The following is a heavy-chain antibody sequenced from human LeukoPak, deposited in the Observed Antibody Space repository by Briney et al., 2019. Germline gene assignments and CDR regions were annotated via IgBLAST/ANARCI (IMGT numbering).Heavy chain of an antibody. D-gene: IGHD3-9*01. CDR2: INYGGHT. J-gene: IGHJ5*02. Sequence: PSETLSLTCTVSGGSMRSNSFYWGWIRQSPGTGLEWIANINYGGHTYYNPSVKSRVTLSVDVSKNRFSLNLTSVTAADTALYFCARTHFDSLGWFDPWGQGTLVTVSS. CDR3: ARTHFDSLGWFDP. V-gene: IGHV4-39*07. CDR1: GGSMRSNSFY.